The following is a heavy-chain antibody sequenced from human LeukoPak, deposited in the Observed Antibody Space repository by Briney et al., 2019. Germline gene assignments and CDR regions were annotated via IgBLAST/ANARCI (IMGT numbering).Heavy chain of an antibody. D-gene: IGHD6-19*01. CDR2: IYHSGST. CDR3: ARDPEQWLVRGYFDY. J-gene: IGHJ4*02. V-gene: IGHV4-38-2*02. CDR1: GYSISGGYY. Sequence: SETLSLTCAVSGYSISGGYYWGWIRQPPGKGLEWIGSIYHSGSTYYNPSLESRVTISVDTSKNQFSLRLSSVTAADTAVYYCARDPEQWLVRGYFDYWGQGTLVTVSS.